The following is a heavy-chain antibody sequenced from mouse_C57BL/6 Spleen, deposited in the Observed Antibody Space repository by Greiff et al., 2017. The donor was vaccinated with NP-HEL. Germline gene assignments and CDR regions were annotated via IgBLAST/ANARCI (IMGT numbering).Heavy chain of an antibody. CDR1: AYTFTDYY. J-gene: IGHJ3*01. CDR3: AICGVDYGSCAY. Sequence: QVQQQSGPELVKPGASVKISCKASAYTFTDYYINWVKQRPGQGLEWIGGIFPGSGSIYYNEKFKGKATLTVDKSCSTAYMLLSSLASEESAVYFCAICGVDYGSCAYWGQGTLVTVSA. V-gene: IGHV1-75*01. D-gene: IGHD1-1*02. CDR2: IFPGSGSI.